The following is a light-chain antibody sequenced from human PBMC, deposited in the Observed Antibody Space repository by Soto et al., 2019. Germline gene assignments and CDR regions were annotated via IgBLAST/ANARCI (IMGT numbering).Light chain of an antibody. Sequence: QSALTQPASVSGSPGQSITISCTGTSSDVGGYNSVSWYQQHPRKAPKLMIYEVSNRPSGVSDRFSGSKSGNTASLTISGLQAEDEADYYCSSYTGSSTWVFGGGTKLTVL. V-gene: IGLV2-14*01. J-gene: IGLJ3*02. CDR1: SSDVGGYNS. CDR3: SSYTGSSTWV. CDR2: EVS.